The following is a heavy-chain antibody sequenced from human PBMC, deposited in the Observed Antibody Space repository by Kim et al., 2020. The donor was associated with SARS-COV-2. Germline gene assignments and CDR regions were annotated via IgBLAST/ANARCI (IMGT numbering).Heavy chain of an antibody. CDR1: GFTFSNYA. CDR2: ISYDGSNK. CDR3: ARGEYRGYKYLFYYYLD. D-gene: IGHD5-12*01. V-gene: IGHV3-30*03. J-gene: IGHJ6*03. Sequence: GGSLRLSCAASGFTFSNYAMHWVRQAPGKGLEWVAGISYDGSNKYYADSVKGRFTISRDNAKNSLYLQVNSLRAEDTAVYYCARGEYRGYKYLFYYYLD.